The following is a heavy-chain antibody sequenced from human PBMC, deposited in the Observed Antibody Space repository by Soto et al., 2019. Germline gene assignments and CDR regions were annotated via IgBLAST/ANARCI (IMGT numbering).Heavy chain of an antibody. J-gene: IGHJ6*02. V-gene: IGHV3-7*01. CDR2: MKQDGSET. CDR1: GFTFSSYW. CDR3: ARGRGMDV. Sequence: EVQVVESGGGLVQPGGSLRLSCAASGFTFSSYWMTWVRQAPGKGLEWVANMKQDGSETYYVDSVKGRFTISRDNATNSLYLQMNSLRAEDTAVYFCARGRGMDVWGQGTTVTVSS.